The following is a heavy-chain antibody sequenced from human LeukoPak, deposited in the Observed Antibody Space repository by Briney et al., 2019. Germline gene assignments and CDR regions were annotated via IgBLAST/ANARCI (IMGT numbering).Heavy chain of an antibody. CDR2: INSKNGDT. CDR3: ALLFSSTWYRFDS. Sequence: ASVKVSCKASGYTFTAYYMHWVRQAPGQGLEWMGWINSKNGDTKYAQKFQSRLTISRDTSIGIAYMELRSLISDDTAVYYCALLFSSTWYRFDSWGQGTLVTVSS. V-gene: IGHV1-2*02. CDR1: GYTFTAYY. J-gene: IGHJ4*02. D-gene: IGHD6-13*01.